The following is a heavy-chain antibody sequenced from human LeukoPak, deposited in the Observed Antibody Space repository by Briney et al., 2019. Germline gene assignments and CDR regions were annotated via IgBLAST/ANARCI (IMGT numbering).Heavy chain of an antibody. J-gene: IGHJ3*02. V-gene: IGHV4-31*03. Sequence: SETLSLTCTVSGGSISSGGYYWSWIRQHPGKGLEWIGYIYYSGSTYHNPSLKSRVTISVDTSKNQFSLKLSSVTAADTAVYYCARDRTGADYYDFWSGYYSHQDAFDIWGQGTMVTVSS. CDR1: GGSISSGGYY. CDR2: IYYSGST. D-gene: IGHD3-3*01. CDR3: ARDRTGADYYDFWSGYYSHQDAFDI.